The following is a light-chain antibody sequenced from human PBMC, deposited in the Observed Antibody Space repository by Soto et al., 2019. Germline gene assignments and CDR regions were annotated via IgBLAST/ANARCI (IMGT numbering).Light chain of an antibody. CDR2: AAP. V-gene: IGKV1-8*01. CDR1: QGISSY. CDR3: QQYYSYPRT. J-gene: IGKJ1*01. Sequence: AILMTQSTSSLSASTGDRVTINSTASQGISSYLAWYQQKPGKAPKLLIYAAPTLQSGVPSRFSGSGSGTDFTLTISCLQSEDLATYYCQQYYSYPRTFGQGTKVDI.